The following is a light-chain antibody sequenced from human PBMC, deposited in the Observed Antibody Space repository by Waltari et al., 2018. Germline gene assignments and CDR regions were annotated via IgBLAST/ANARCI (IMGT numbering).Light chain of an antibody. CDR1: SSNIGSNT. CDR2: PNN. Sequence: QSVLTQPPSASGTPGQRVTISCSGRSSNIGSNTVIWYQQLPGTAPKLLIYPNNQRPSGVPGRFAGSKSGTSASLAISGLQSGDEADYYCAAWDDSLRGYVFGTGTKVTVL. V-gene: IGLV1-44*01. J-gene: IGLJ1*01. CDR3: AAWDDSLRGYV.